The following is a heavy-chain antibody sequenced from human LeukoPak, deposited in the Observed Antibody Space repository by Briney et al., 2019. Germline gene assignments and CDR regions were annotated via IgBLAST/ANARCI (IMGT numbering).Heavy chain of an antibody. V-gene: IGHV4-34*01. J-gene: IGHJ6*02. CDR2: INHSGST. CDR3: ARGRTTPPPYYYYYYGMDV. D-gene: IGHD2-15*01. Sequence: SETLSLTCTVSGGSISTYYWSWIRQPPGKGLEWIGEINHSGSTNYNPSLKGRVTISVDTSKNQFSLKLSSVTAADTAVYYCARGRTTPPPYYYYYYGMDVWGQGTTVTVSS. CDR1: GGSISTYY.